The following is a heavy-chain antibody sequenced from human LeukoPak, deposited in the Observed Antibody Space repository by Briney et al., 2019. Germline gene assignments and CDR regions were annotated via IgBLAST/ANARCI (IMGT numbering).Heavy chain of an antibody. CDR3: ARTLSRGYGMDV. CDR1: GGSISSYY. V-gene: IGHV4-59*01. D-gene: IGHD6-13*01. Sequence: PSETLSLTCTVSGGSISSYYWSWIRQPPGKGLGWIGYIYYSGSTNYNPSLKSRVTISVDTSKNQFSLKLSSVTAADTAVYYCARTLSRGYGMDVWGQGTTVTVSS. J-gene: IGHJ6*02. CDR2: IYYSGST.